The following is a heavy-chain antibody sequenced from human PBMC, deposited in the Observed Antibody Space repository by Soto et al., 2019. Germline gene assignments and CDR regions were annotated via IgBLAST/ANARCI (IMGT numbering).Heavy chain of an antibody. CDR3: ARARITIFGVVSIFYYGMDV. CDR1: GGTFSSYA. CDR2: IIPIFGTA. D-gene: IGHD3-3*01. J-gene: IGHJ6*02. V-gene: IGHV1-69*13. Sequence: ASVKVSCKASGGTFSSYAISWVRQAPGQGLEWMGGIIPIFGTANYAQKFQGRVTITADESTSTAYMELSSLRSEDTAVYYYARARITIFGVVSIFYYGMDVWGQGTTVTVSS.